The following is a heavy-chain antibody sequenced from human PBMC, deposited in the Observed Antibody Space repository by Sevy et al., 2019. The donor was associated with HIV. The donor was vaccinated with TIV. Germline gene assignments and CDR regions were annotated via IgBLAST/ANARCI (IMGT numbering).Heavy chain of an antibody. Sequence: GESLKISCKGSGYSFTSYWVDWVRQMPGKGLEWMGSVYPGNSGTRYSPSFQGQVTISADKSINTAYLQWSSLKASDTAMYYCGRPAGYYDSSGFSLIDYWGQGTLVTVSS. J-gene: IGHJ4*02. CDR3: GRPAGYYDSSGFSLIDY. CDR2: VYPGNSGT. D-gene: IGHD3-22*01. V-gene: IGHV5-51*01. CDR1: GYSFTSYW.